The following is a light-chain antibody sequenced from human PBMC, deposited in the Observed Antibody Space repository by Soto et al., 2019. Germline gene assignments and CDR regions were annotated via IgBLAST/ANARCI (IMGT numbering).Light chain of an antibody. J-gene: IGKJ5*01. CDR1: QDIRGA. CDR2: DVS. Sequence: AIQLTQSPSSLSASVGDRVTITCRASQDIRGALAWYQQKPGKPPKLLIFDVSSLQSGVPTRFSGSGSATDFTLTISSLQPEDFATYYCQQFNTYPITFGQGTRLEIK. V-gene: IGKV1-13*02. CDR3: QQFNTYPIT.